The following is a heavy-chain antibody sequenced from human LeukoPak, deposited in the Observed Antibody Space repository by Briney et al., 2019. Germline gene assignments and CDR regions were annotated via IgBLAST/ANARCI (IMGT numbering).Heavy chain of an antibody. D-gene: IGHD3-22*01. Sequence: PSETLSLTCTVSGGSISSYYWSWIRQPAGKGLEWIGRFYTSGSTNYNPSLKSRVTMSVDTFKNQFSLKLSSVTAADTAVYYCASQKYYYDSRGYYQYYFDYWGQGTLVTVSS. J-gene: IGHJ4*02. CDR3: ASQKYYYDSRGYYQYYFDY. CDR1: GGSISSYY. CDR2: FYTSGST. V-gene: IGHV4-4*07.